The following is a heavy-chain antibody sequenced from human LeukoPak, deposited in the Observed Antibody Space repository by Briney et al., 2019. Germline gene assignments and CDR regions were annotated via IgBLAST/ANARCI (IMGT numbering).Heavy chain of an antibody. CDR1: GFTFSSYA. CDR2: ISYDGSNK. CDR3: ARETGSAVGSTDFDY. Sequence: GGSLRLSCAASGFTFSSYAIHWVGQAPGKGLEWVAVISYDGSNKYYADSVKGRFTISRDNSKNTLYLQMNSLRAEDTAVYYCARETGSAVGSTDFDYWGQGTLVTVSS. D-gene: IGHD4-17*01. J-gene: IGHJ4*02. V-gene: IGHV3-30-3*01.